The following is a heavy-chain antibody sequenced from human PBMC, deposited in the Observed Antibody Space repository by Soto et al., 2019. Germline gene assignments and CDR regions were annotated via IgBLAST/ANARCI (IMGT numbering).Heavy chain of an antibody. J-gene: IGHJ4*02. CDR3: VRQGDHFDSSRYDFDA. D-gene: IGHD3-22*01. CDR2: IDPNGSYT. CDR1: GYNFISHW. V-gene: IGHV5-10-1*01. Sequence: GESLNISCKGSGYNFISHWISWVRQMPGTGLEWMGWIDPNGSYTRYSPSVEGHVSITADESNRTVYLRWSSLKATDTALYYCVRQGDHFDSSRYDFDAWGQGCTVTVCS.